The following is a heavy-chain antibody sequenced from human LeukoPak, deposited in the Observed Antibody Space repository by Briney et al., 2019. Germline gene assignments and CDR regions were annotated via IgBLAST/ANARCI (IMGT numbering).Heavy chain of an antibody. V-gene: IGHV1-8*01. CDR2: MNPNSGNT. CDR1: GYTFTSYD. D-gene: IGHD1-1*01. J-gene: IGHJ6*02. Sequence: GASVKVSCKASGYTFTSYDINWVRQATGQGLEWMGWMNPNSGNTGYAQKFQGRVTMTRNNSISTAYMELSSLRSEDTAVYYCARGRGEYNWNSYYYYGMDVWGQGTTVTVSS. CDR3: ARGRGEYNWNSYYYYGMDV.